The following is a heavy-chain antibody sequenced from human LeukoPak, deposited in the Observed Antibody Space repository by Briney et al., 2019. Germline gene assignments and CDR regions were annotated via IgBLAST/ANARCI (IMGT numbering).Heavy chain of an antibody. D-gene: IGHD7-27*01. CDR2: IYHSGST. V-gene: IGHV4-30-2*01. CDR1: GGSISSGGYY. Sequence: SETLSLTCTVSGGSISSGGYYWGWIRQPPGKGLEWIGYIYHSGSTYYNPSRKSRITISVDRSKNQFSLKLSSVTAADTAVYYCARDPLSGDAAFDIWGQGTMVTVSS. CDR3: ARDPLSGDAAFDI. J-gene: IGHJ3*02.